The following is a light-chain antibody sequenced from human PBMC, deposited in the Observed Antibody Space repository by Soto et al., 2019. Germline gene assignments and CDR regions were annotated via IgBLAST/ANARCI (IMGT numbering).Light chain of an antibody. J-gene: IGKJ5*01. CDR1: QGISSW. CDR2: AAS. CDR3: QQYYRSSIT. Sequence: DIQMTQSPSSVSASVGDRVTITCRASQGISSWLAWYQQKPGRAPKLLIYAASSLQSGVPPRFSGSGSGTEFTLTISSLQPDDFATYYCQQYYRSSITFGQGTRLEIK. V-gene: IGKV1-12*01.